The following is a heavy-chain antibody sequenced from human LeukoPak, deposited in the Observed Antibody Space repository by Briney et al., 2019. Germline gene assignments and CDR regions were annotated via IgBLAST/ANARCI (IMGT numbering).Heavy chain of an antibody. CDR3: ARDEQQQLAL. CDR2: IYYSGST. CDR1: GGSISSYY. D-gene: IGHD6-13*01. V-gene: IGHV4-59*12. Sequence: SETLSLTCTVSGGSISSYYWSWIRQPPGKGLEWIGCIYYSGSTNYNPSLKSRVTISVDTSKNQFSLKLSSVTAADTAVYYCARDEQQQLALWGQGTLVTVSS. J-gene: IGHJ4*02.